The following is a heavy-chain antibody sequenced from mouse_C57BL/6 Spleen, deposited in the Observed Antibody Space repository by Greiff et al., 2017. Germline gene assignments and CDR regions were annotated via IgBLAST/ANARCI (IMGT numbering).Heavy chain of an antibody. V-gene: IGHV1-81*01. J-gene: IGHJ1*03. Sequence: QVQLQQSGAELARPGASVKLSCKASGYTFTSYGISWVKQRTGQGLEWIGEIYPRSGNTYYNEKFKGKATLTADKSSSTAYMELRSLTSEDSAVYFCARGGVVAHWYFDVWGTGTRSPSPQ. CDR3: ARGGVVAHWYFDV. D-gene: IGHD1-1*01. CDR2: IYPRSGNT. CDR1: GYTFTSYG.